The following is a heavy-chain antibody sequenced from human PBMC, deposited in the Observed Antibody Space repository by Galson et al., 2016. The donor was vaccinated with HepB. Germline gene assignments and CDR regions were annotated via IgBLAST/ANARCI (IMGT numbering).Heavy chain of an antibody. Sequence: SLRLSCAASGLVFSNFGLSWVRQAPGKGLEWAASISTRRTTYYSDSVQGRFTISRDNSNNTLYLQMNGLRAEDTAVYYCAKERLVRRIFDHWGQGTLLTVSS. J-gene: IGHJ4*02. CDR3: AKERLVRRIFDH. D-gene: IGHD1-1*01. CDR2: ISTRRTT. CDR1: GLVFSNFG. V-gene: IGHV3-23*01.